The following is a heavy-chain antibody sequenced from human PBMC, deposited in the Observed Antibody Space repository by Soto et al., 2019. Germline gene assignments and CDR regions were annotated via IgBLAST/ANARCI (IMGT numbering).Heavy chain of an antibody. CDR1: GYTVTIDG. D-gene: IGHD6-25*01. CDR2: ISAYNGNT. V-gene: IGHV1-18*04. J-gene: IGHJ6*02. CDR3: ARAGASLTVRYGMDV. Sequence: ASVKVTCKASGYTVTIDGISWVRQAPGQGLEWMGWISAYNGNTNYAQKLQGRVTMTTDTSTSTAYMELRSLRSDDTAVYYCARAGASLTVRYGMDVWRQGTTVTVSS.